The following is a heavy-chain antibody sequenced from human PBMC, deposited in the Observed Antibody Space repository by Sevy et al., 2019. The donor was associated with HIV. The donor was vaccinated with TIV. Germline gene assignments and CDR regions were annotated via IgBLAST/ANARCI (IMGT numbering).Heavy chain of an antibody. CDR3: ATTKDYYDSSGSPFDY. CDR2: FDPEEGEI. D-gene: IGHD3-22*01. Sequence: ASVKVSCKVSGYTLSELSMHWVRQAPGKGLEWMGSFDPEEGEILYAQKLQGRITMTEDTSTDTAFMGLSSLRSEDTAVYYCATTKDYYDSSGSPFDYWGQGTLVTVSS. J-gene: IGHJ4*02. CDR1: GYTLSELS. V-gene: IGHV1-24*01.